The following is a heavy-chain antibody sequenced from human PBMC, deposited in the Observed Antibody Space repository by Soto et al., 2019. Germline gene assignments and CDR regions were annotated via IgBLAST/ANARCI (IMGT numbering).Heavy chain of an antibody. CDR3: ARDSLWFGELSKDYYYGMDV. CDR1: GYTFTSYG. Sequence: ASVKVSCKASGYTFTSYGISWVRQAPGQGLEWMGWISAYNGNTNYAQKLQGRVTMTTDTSTSTAYMELRSLRSDDTAVYYCARDSLWFGELSKDYYYGMDVWGQGTTVTVSS. V-gene: IGHV1-18*01. CDR2: ISAYNGNT. D-gene: IGHD3-10*01. J-gene: IGHJ6*02.